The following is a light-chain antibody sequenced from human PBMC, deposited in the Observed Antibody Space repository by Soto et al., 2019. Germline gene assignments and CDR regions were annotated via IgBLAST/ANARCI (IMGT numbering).Light chain of an antibody. Sequence: EVVMKQSLATLSVSPRERTTLSCRASQNINANLAWYQQKPGQAPRLLIYHASTRSTGTPARFSGSGSGTDFTLTISSLQSEDFAVYYCQHYETWLPMTFG. V-gene: IGKV3-15*01. CDR3: QHYETWLPMT. CDR1: QNINAN. CDR2: HAS. J-gene: IGKJ2*01.